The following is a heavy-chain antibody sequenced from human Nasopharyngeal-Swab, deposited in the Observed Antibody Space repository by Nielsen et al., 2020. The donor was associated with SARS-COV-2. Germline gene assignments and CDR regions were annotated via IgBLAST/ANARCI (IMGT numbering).Heavy chain of an antibody. CDR2: ISSSSYT. CDR1: GFTFSDYY. CDR3: ARDLGDSSGYFSFNYYYYGMDV. V-gene: IGHV3-11*06. J-gene: IGHJ6*02. Sequence: GGSLRLSCAASGFTFSDYYMSWIRQAPGKGLEWVSYISSSSYTNYADSVKGRFTISRDNAKNSLYLQMNSLRAEDTAVYYCARDLGDSSGYFSFNYYYYGMDVWGQGTTVTVSS. D-gene: IGHD3-22*01.